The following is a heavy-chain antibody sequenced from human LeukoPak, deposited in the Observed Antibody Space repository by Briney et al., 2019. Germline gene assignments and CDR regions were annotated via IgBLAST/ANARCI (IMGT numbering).Heavy chain of an antibody. CDR1: GGSINNYY. Sequence: SETLSLTCSVSGGSINNYYWSWIRQPPGRGLEFIGYIYYSGNTNYNPSLKSRVTMSVDTSKNQFSLKLSSMTAADTAVYYCARGAGRYFDWSHFDYWGQGTLVTVSS. CDR3: ARGAGRYFDWSHFDY. J-gene: IGHJ4*02. D-gene: IGHD3-9*01. V-gene: IGHV4-59*01. CDR2: IYYSGNT.